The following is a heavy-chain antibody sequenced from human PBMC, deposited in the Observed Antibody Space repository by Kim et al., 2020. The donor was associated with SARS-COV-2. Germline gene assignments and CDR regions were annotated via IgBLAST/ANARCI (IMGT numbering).Heavy chain of an antibody. Sequence: GGSLRLSCAASGFAFNTYDFHWVRQATGKGLEWVSAIDVAGGTYYSAAVQGRFTISRENAKNSVYLQMNSRRDGDTAVFYCSREVNYVSSVFGLDPWGQGTLVTVSS. J-gene: IGHJ5*02. CDR2: IDVAGGT. D-gene: IGHD3-22*01. CDR3: SREVNYVSSVFGLDP. CDR1: GFAFNTYD. V-gene: IGHV3-13*04.